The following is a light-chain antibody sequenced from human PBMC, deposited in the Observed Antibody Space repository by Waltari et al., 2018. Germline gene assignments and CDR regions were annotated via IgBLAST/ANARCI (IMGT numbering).Light chain of an antibody. V-gene: IGLV6-57*02. J-gene: IGLJ3*02. CDR2: EDH. CDR1: SGSIASNY. CDR3: QSYDGTNWV. Sequence: NFMLTQPHSVSESPGKTVTISCSGSSGSIASNYVPWYQQRPGSAPNTVIYEDHQRPSGVPDRFSGSIDSSSNSASLTISGLKTEDEADYYCQSYDGTNWVFGGGTKLTVL.